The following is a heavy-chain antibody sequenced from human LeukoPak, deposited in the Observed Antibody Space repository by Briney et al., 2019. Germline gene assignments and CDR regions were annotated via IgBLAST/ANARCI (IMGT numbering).Heavy chain of an antibody. J-gene: IGHJ4*02. CDR3: ARGEDYYDQWYFDY. CDR2: INHSGIT. D-gene: IGHD3-22*01. Sequence: SETLSLTCAVYGGSFSGYYWSWIRQPPGKGLEWIGEINHSGITNYNPSLKSRVTISVDTSKNQFSLKLSSVTAADTAVYYCARGEDYYDQWYFDYWGQGTLVTVSS. CDR1: GGSFSGYY. V-gene: IGHV4-34*01.